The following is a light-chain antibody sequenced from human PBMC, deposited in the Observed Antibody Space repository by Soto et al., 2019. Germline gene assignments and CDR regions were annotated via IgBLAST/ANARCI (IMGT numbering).Light chain of an antibody. CDR3: QQYNVNPWT. Sequence: DIPMTQSPSTLSASVGDRVTIACRASQSISSWLAWYQQKPGKAPNLLIYQASSLESGVPSRFSGSGSGTEFTLTISSLQPDDFATYYCQQYNVNPWTFGQATKVDIK. CDR1: QSISSW. V-gene: IGKV1-5*03. CDR2: QAS. J-gene: IGKJ1*01.